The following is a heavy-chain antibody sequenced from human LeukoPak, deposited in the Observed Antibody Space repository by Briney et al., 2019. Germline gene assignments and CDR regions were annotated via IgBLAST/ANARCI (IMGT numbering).Heavy chain of an antibody. CDR3: ALFGEVISKGNAFDI. J-gene: IGHJ3*02. CDR2: IWYDGSNK. V-gene: IGHV3-33*01. Sequence: GGSLRLSCAASGFTFSSYGMHWVRQAPGKGLEWVAVIWYDGSNKYYADSVKGRFTISRDNSKNTLYLQMNSLRAEDTAVYYCALFGEVISKGNAFDIWGQGTMVTVSS. CDR1: GFTFSSYG. D-gene: IGHD3-3*01.